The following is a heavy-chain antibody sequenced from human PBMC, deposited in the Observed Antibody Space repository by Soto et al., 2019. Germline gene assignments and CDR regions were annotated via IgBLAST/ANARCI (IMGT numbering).Heavy chain of an antibody. J-gene: IGHJ4*02. CDR1: GFTFSSYA. D-gene: IGHD2-15*01. V-gene: IGHV3-23*01. CDR2: ISGSGGST. Sequence: GESLKISCAASGFTFSSYAMSWVRQAPGKGLEWVSAISGSGGSTYYADSVKGRFTISRDNSKNTLYLQMNSLRAEDTAVYYCAKDAGIVVVVAVQHFDYWGQGTLVTVSS. CDR3: AKDAGIVVVVAVQHFDY.